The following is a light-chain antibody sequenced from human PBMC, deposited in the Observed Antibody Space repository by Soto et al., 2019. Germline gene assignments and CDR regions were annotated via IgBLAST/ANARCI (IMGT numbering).Light chain of an antibody. J-gene: IGKJ5*01. CDR2: RAS. CDR3: QQYHHWPPIT. Sequence: EIVMTQSAATLSLSPGERATLSFMASQSIDINLVWYQQKPGQSPRLLIFRASSRATGIPDRFSGSGSGTEFTLTISSLQSEDFAVYYCQQYHHWPPITFGQGTRLEIK. V-gene: IGKV3-15*01. CDR1: QSIDIN.